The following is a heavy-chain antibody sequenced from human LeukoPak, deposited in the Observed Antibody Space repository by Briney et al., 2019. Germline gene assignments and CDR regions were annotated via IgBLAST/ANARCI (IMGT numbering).Heavy chain of an antibody. D-gene: IGHD5-12*01. CDR3: ARDPRNIVATGYYFDY. Sequence: SVKVSCKPSGGTFSSYAISWVRQAPGQGLEWMGGIIPIFGTANYAQKFQGRVTITADESTSTAYMELSSLRSEDTAVYYCARDPRNIVATGYYFDYWGQGTLVTVSS. CDR2: IIPIFGTA. V-gene: IGHV1-69*01. CDR1: GGTFSSYA. J-gene: IGHJ4*02.